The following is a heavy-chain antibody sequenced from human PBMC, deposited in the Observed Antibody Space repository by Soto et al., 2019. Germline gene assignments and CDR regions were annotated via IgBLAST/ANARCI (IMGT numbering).Heavy chain of an antibody. V-gene: IGHV3-66*01. Sequence: GGSLRLSCAAYGFAVSSDSVNWVRQAPGKGLEWVSVIYSGGSTYYADSVKDRFTISRDNSKNTVYLQMNNLRAEDTAVYYCARDFSSSLDYWGQGTLVTVSS. J-gene: IGHJ4*02. D-gene: IGHD6-6*01. CDR3: ARDFSSSLDY. CDR2: IYSGGST. CDR1: GFAVSSDS.